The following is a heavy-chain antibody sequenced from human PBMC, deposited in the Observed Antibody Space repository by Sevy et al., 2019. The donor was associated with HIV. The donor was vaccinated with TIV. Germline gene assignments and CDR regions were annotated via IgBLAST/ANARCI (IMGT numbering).Heavy chain of an antibody. V-gene: IGHV1-8*01. D-gene: IGHD3-22*01. CDR2: MNPNSGNT. CDR1: GYTFTSYD. J-gene: IGHJ6*02. CDR3: AGAYDSSGYHYYYYYYGMDV. Sequence: ASVKVSCKASGYTFTSYDINWVRQATGQGLEWMGWMNPNSGNTGYAQKFQGRVTMTRNTSISTAYMELSSLRSEDTAVYYCAGAYDSSGYHYYYYYYGMDVWGQGTTVTVSS.